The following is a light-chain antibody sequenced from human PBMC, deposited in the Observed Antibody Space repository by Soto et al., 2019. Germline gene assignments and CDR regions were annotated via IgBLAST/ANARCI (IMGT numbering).Light chain of an antibody. CDR1: QSVSSSY. V-gene: IGKV3-20*01. CDR2: GAS. CDR3: QQYGTSPWT. Sequence: EIVLTQSPGTLSLSPGERATLSCRASQSVSSSYLAWYQQKPGQAPRLLISGASSRATGIPDRFSGSGSGTDFTLTISRLEPEDFAVYYCQQYGTSPWTFGQGTKVDIK. J-gene: IGKJ1*01.